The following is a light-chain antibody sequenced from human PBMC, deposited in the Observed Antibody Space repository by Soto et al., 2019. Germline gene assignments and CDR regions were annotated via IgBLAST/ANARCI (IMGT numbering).Light chain of an antibody. CDR3: QQYGRSGM. J-gene: IGKJ1*01. CDR2: GAS. CDR1: QSVSNNY. Sequence: EIVLTQSPGTLSLSPGERATLSCRASQSVSNNYLAWYQQKPGQAPRLLIYGASNRATGIPERFSGSGSGTDFTLTISRLEPEEFVVYYCQQYGRSGMFGQGTKVEIK. V-gene: IGKV3-20*01.